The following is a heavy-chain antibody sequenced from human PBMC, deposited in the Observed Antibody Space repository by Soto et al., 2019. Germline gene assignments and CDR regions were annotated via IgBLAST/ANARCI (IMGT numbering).Heavy chain of an antibody. CDR2: IIPILGKP. Sequence: QVQLVQSGADVKKPGSSVKVSCKASGGTFSSLTIIWVRQAPGQGLEFMGRIIPILGKPNYAQQFQGRVTITADSATRTAYLELSSLRSEDTAVYYCATTWNRGYSGYDFRRHWYFELWGRGTLVTVSS. V-gene: IGHV1-69*02. J-gene: IGHJ2*01. D-gene: IGHD5-12*01. CDR1: GGTFSSLT. CDR3: ATTWNRGYSGYDFRRHWYFEL.